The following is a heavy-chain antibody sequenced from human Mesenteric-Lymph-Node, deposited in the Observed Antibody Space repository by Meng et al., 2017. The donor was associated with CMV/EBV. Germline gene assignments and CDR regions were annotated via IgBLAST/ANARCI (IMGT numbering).Heavy chain of an antibody. Sequence: GESLKISCAACGFTFSSYDMHWVRQATGKGLEWVSAIGTAGDTYYPGSVKGQFTISRENAKNSLYLQMNSLRAGDTAVYYCARDKPNWNYYYGMDVWGQGTTVTVSS. D-gene: IGHD1-20*01. CDR3: ARDKPNWNYYYGMDV. J-gene: IGHJ6*02. V-gene: IGHV3-13*03. CDR1: GFTFSSYD. CDR2: IGTAGDT.